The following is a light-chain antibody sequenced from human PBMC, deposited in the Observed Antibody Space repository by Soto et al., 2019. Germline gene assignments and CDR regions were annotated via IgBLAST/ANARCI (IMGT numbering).Light chain of an antibody. V-gene: IGKV3-20*01. J-gene: IGKJ5*01. CDR2: GAS. CDR3: QQYNSYQIT. Sequence: EIVLTQSPGTLSLSPGERATLSCRASQSVSSSYLAWYQQKPGQAPRLLIYGASSRATGIPDRFSGSGSGTEFTLTISSLQPDDFATYYCQQYNSYQITFGQGTRLEIK. CDR1: QSVSSSY.